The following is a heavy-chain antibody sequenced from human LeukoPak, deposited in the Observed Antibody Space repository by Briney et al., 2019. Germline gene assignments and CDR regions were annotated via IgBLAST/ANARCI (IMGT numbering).Heavy chain of an antibody. CDR1: GFTFSSYS. J-gene: IGHJ4*02. V-gene: IGHV4-34*01. Sequence: PGGSLRLSCAASGFTFSSYSMNWVRQPPGKGLEWIGEINHSGSTNYNPSLKSRVTISVDTSKNQFSLKLSSVTAADTAVYYCARGQGRWLQFRIGYDYWGQGTLVTVSS. CDR2: INHSGST. CDR3: ARGQGRWLQFRIGYDY. D-gene: IGHD5-24*01.